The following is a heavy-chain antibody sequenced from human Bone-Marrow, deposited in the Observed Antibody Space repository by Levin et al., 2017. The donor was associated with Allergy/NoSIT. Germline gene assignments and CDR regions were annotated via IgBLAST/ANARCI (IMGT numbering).Heavy chain of an antibody. V-gene: IGHV4-59*08. CDR2: IYYSGST. CDR1: GASISSFY. D-gene: IGHD2-2*01. J-gene: IGHJ5*01. Sequence: SQTLSLTCTVSGASISSFYWSWLRQPPGKGLEWIGYIYYSGSTNYSPSLKSRVSMSADMSRNQGDLTMSSVTAADTAGYYCARQAVPAAMNGFDSWGQGTLVTVSS. CDR3: ARQAVPAAMNGFDS.